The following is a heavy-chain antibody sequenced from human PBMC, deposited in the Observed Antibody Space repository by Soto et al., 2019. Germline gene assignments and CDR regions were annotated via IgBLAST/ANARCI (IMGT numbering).Heavy chain of an antibody. CDR1: GDSIIISSNYY. V-gene: IGHV4-39*01. D-gene: IGHD3-10*01. Sequence: SETLSLTCTVSGDSIIISSNYYWGWIRQPPGKGLEWIESTYFSGRAYYSPSLKSRATISVYTSNNHISLTLNSVTAADTAVYYCATFEIYGSRSYSEPYRFDYWGQGTLDTVSS. J-gene: IGHJ4*02. CDR3: ATFEIYGSRSYSEPYRFDY. CDR2: TYFSGRA.